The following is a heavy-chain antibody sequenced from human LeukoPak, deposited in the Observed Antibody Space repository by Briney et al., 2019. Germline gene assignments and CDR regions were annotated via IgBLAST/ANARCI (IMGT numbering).Heavy chain of an antibody. Sequence: GGSLRLSCAASGFSFSAYGMHWVRQAPGKGLEWVAYIWYDGSKKEYANSVKGRFTISRDNSKNTVYLQMNSLRAEDTGLYYCTRRVGGTPDYWGLGTLVTVSS. CDR2: IWYDGSKK. J-gene: IGHJ4*02. D-gene: IGHD1-26*01. CDR1: GFSFSAYG. CDR3: TRRVGGTPDY. V-gene: IGHV3-33*01.